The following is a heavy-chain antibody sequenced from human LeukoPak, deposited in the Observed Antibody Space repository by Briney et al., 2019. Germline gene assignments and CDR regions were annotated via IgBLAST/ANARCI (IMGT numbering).Heavy chain of an antibody. CDR2: IDPSDSYT. V-gene: IGHV5-10-1*01. CDR1: GYSFTSYW. Sequence: GESLKISCKGSGYSFTSYWISWVRQMPGKGLEWMGRIDPSDSYTNYSPSFQGHVTISADKSISTAYLQWGSLKASDTAMYYCARQASQPGIAAAGTLDYWGQGTLVTVSS. J-gene: IGHJ4*02. CDR3: ARQASQPGIAAAGTLDY. D-gene: IGHD6-13*01.